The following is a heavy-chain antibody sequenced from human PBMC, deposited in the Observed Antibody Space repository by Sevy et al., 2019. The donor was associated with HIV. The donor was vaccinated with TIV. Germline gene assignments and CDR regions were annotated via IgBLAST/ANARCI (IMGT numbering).Heavy chain of an antibody. J-gene: IGHJ6*02. CDR3: ARDNLALDV. CDR1: GFTLSNNH. Sequence: GGSLRLSCAASGFTLSNNHMHWARQAPGKGLEWVAAMWYDGSNEYYADSVKGRFTISRDNSKNTLDLQMNSLRAEYTAVYYCARDNLALDVWGQGTTVTVSS. V-gene: IGHV3-33*01. CDR2: MWYDGSNE.